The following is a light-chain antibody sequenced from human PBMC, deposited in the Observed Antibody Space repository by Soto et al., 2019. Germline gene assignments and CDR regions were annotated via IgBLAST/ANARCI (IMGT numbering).Light chain of an antibody. CDR3: QQYINWPLT. CDR2: GAS. V-gene: IGKV3-15*01. CDR1: QSVSSN. Sequence: EIVMTQSPATLSVSPGARATLSCRASQSVSSNLAWYQQKPGQAPRLLIYGASTRATGIPARFSGSGSGTGFTLTISSLQSEDFAVYYCQQYINWPLTVGGGTKVEIK. J-gene: IGKJ4*01.